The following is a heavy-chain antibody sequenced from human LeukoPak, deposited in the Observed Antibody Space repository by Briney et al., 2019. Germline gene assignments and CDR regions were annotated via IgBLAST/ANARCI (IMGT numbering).Heavy chain of an antibody. CDR2: ISSSGSPM. V-gene: IGHV3-48*03. D-gene: IGHD2-2*01. J-gene: IGHJ3*02. CDR1: GFTFSSFD. Sequence: GGSLRLSCAASGFTFSSFDMNWVRQAPGKGLEWISYISSSGSPMYYADSVKGRFTISRNNAKNSLYLQMNSLRAEDTAVYYCATQGRSTKLGIWGQGTMVTVSS. CDR3: ATQGRSTKLGI.